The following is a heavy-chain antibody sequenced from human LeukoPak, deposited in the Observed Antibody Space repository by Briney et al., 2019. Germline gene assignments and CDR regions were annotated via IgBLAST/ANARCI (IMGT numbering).Heavy chain of an antibody. CDR1: GFTFSSYA. CDR3: TRGSYGDYEY. Sequence: GSLRLSCAVSGFTFSSYAMTWVRQAPGKGLEWVSSIDPSSTYIYYADSVKGRFTISRDNAQNSLYLQMNSLRAEDTAVYYCTRGSYGDYEYWGQGTLVTVSS. CDR2: IDPSSTYI. D-gene: IGHD4-17*01. V-gene: IGHV3-21*01. J-gene: IGHJ4*02.